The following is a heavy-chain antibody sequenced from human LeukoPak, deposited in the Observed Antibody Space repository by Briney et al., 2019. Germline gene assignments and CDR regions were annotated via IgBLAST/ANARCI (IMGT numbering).Heavy chain of an antibody. V-gene: IGHV3-30*02. CDR1: GFIFTTHG. CDR3: ATSGIAARPKDY. D-gene: IGHD6-6*01. Sequence: GGSLRLSCAASGFIFTTHGMHWVRQAPGKGLEWVAFIRYDGSNKYYADSVKGRFTISRDNSKNTLYLQMNSLRAEDTAVYYCATSGIAARPKDYWGQGTLVTVSS. CDR2: IRYDGSNK. J-gene: IGHJ4*02.